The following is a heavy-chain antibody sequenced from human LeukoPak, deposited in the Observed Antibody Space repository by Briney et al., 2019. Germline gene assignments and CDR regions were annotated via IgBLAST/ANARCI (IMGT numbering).Heavy chain of an antibody. Sequence: PGGSLRLSCAASGFTFSSYEMNWVRQAPGKGLEWIGYIYYSGSTNYNPSLKGRVTISVDTSKNQFSLKLSSVTAADTAVYYCARGDNWNDFLYWGQGTLVTVSS. D-gene: IGHD1-20*01. CDR3: ARGDNWNDFLY. J-gene: IGHJ4*02. CDR2: IYYSGST. V-gene: IGHV4-59*01. CDR1: GFTFSSYE.